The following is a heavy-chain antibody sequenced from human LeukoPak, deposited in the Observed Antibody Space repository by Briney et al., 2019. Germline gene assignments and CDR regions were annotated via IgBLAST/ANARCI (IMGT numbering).Heavy chain of an antibody. D-gene: IGHD3-22*01. CDR1: GGSISSGSYY. Sequence: SQTLSLTCTVSGGSISSGSYYWSWIQQPAGKGLEWIGRIYTSGSTNYNPSLKSRVTISVDTSKNQFSLKLSSVTAADTAVYYCARAPHRSGYYQDAFDIWGQGTMVTVSS. V-gene: IGHV4-61*02. CDR2: IYTSGST. CDR3: ARAPHRSGYYQDAFDI. J-gene: IGHJ3*02.